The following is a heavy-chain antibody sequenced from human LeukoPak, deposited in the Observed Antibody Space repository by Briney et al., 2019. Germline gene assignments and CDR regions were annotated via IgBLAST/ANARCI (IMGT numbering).Heavy chain of an antibody. CDR3: AREYGSGSYYNWFDP. Sequence: GGSLRLSCAASGFIFDDYLIHWVRQRPGKGLEWVSLISWDGGVTYHADSVKGRFTISRDNAKNSLYLQMNSLRAEDTAVYYCAREYGSGSYYNWFDPWGQGTLVTVSS. D-gene: IGHD3-10*01. V-gene: IGHV3-43*01. J-gene: IGHJ5*02. CDR1: GFIFDDYL. CDR2: ISWDGGVT.